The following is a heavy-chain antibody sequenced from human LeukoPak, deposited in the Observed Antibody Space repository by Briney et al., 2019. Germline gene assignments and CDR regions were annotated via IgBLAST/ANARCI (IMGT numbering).Heavy chain of an antibody. J-gene: IGHJ5*02. V-gene: IGHV4-39*01. D-gene: IGHD3-22*01. CDR3: ARVVPMRNYYDSSGYYSFGWFDP. Sequence: SETLSLTCTVSGGSISSSSYYWGWIRQPPGKGLEWIGSIYYSGSTYYNPSLKSRVTISVDTSKNQFSLKLSPVTAADTAVYYCARVVPMRNYYDSSGYYSFGWFDPWGQGTLVTVSS. CDR1: GGSISSSSYY. CDR2: IYYSGST.